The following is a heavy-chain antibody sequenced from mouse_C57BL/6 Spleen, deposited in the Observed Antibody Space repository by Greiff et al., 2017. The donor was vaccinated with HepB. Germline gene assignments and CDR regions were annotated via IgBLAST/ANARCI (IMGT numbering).Heavy chain of an antibody. D-gene: IGHD1-1*01. CDR3: TRDYYYGSSYDWYFDV. Sequence: EVKLVESGEGLVKPGGSLKLSCAAFGFTFSSYAMSWVRQTPEKRLEWVAYISSGGDYIYYADTVKGRFTISRDNARNTLYLQMSSLKSEDTAMYYCTRDYYYGSSYDWYFDVWGTGTTVTVSS. V-gene: IGHV5-9-1*02. J-gene: IGHJ1*03. CDR1: GFTFSSYA. CDR2: ISSGGDYI.